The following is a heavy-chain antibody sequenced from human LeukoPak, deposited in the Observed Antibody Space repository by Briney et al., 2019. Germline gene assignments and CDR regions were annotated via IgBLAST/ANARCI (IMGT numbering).Heavy chain of an antibody. CDR2: ISYDGSNK. Sequence: QPGGSLRLSCAASGFTFSSYAMHWVRQAPGKGLEWVAVISYDGSNKYYADSVKGRFTISRDNSKNTLYLQMNSLRAEDTAVYYCARDYCSGGSCYFDYWGQGTLVTVSS. CDR1: GFTFSSYA. CDR3: ARDYCSGGSCYFDY. J-gene: IGHJ4*02. V-gene: IGHV3-30*04. D-gene: IGHD2-15*01.